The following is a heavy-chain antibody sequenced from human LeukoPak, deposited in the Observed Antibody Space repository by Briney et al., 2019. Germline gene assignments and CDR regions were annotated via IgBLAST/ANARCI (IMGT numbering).Heavy chain of an antibody. Sequence: PGGSLRLSCAASGFTFSSYGMSWVRQAPGKGLEWVSSISSSSDYIYYADSVKGRFTISRDSATNSLYLQMNSLRAEDTAVYHCARVAFGELWGMDVWGKGTTVTISS. CDR3: ARVAFGELWGMDV. V-gene: IGHV3-21*01. CDR1: GFTFSSYG. D-gene: IGHD3-10*01. CDR2: ISSSSDYI. J-gene: IGHJ6*04.